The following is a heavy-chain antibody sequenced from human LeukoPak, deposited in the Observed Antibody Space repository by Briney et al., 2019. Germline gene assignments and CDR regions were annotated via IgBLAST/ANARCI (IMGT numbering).Heavy chain of an antibody. V-gene: IGHV3-23*01. J-gene: IGHJ4*02. CDR3: AKKGIAAADTFDY. CDR1: GFTFSSYA. CDR2: VSGSGGST. D-gene: IGHD6-13*01. Sequence: GGSLRLFCAASGFTFSSYAMSWVRQAPGKGLEWVSAVSGSGGSTYYADSVKGRFTISRDNSKNTLYLQMNSLRAEDTAVYYCAKKGIAAADTFDYWGQGTLVTVSS.